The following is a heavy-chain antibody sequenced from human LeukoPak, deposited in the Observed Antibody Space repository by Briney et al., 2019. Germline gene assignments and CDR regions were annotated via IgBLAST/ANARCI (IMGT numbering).Heavy chain of an antibody. CDR3: ARDRNYGSGSYYLDY. V-gene: IGHV3-7*01. CDR1: GFTFSSYW. D-gene: IGHD3-10*01. J-gene: IGHJ4*02. CDR2: IKQDGSEK. Sequence: PGGSLRLSCAASGFTFSSYWMSWVRQAPGKGLEWVANIKQDGSEKYYVDSVKGRFTISRDNAKNSLYLQMNSLRAEDTAVYYCARDRNYGSGSYYLDYWGQGTLVTVSS.